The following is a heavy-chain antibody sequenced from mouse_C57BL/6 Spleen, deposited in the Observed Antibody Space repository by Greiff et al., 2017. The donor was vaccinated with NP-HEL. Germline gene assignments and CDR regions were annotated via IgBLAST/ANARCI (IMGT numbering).Heavy chain of an antibody. V-gene: IGHV5-17*01. Sequence: VQLKESGGGLVKPGGSLKLSCAASGFTFSDYGMHWVRQAPEKGLEWVAYISSGSSTIYYADTVKGRFTISRDNAKNTLFLQMTSLRSEDTAMYYCARSSSNYGAAYYAMDYWGQGTSVTVSS. CDR1: GFTFSDYG. D-gene: IGHD2-5*01. CDR3: ARSSSNYGAAYYAMDY. CDR2: ISSGSSTI. J-gene: IGHJ4*01.